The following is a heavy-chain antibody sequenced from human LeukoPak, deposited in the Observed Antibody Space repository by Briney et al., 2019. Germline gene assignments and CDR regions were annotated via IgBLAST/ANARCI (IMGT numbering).Heavy chain of an antibody. D-gene: IGHD6-19*01. CDR1: GFTFSSYG. CDR2: IRYGGSNK. CDR3: AKGRSIAVAGTVDY. V-gene: IGHV3-30*02. Sequence: GGSLRLSCAASGFTFSSYGMHWVRQAPGKGLEWVAFIRYGGSNKYYADSVKGRFTISRDNSKNTLYLQMNSLRAEDTAVYYCAKGRSIAVAGTVDYWGQGTLVTVSS. J-gene: IGHJ4*02.